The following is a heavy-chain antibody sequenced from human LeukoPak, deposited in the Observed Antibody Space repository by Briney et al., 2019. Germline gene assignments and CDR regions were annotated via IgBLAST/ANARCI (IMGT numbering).Heavy chain of an antibody. V-gene: IGHV4-59*01. CDR3: ARAAYCGGDCYYYFGY. D-gene: IGHD2-21*02. CDR1: GGSISSYY. CDR2: LYYSGNT. Sequence: SETLSLTCTVSGGSISSYYWHWIRQPPGKGLEWIGYLYYSGNTYYNPSLKSRVTMSVDTSKNQFSLKLSSVTAADTAVYFCARAAYCGGDCYYYFGYWGQGTLVTVSS. J-gene: IGHJ4*02.